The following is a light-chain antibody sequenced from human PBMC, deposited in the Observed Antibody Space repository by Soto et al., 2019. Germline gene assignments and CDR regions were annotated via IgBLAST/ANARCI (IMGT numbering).Light chain of an antibody. J-gene: IGKJ1*01. CDR1: ESVSSSY. Sequence: EIVLTQSPGTMSLSPGERATLACRASESVSSSYLAWYQQKPGQAPRLLIYGASSRATGIPDRFSGSGSGTEFTLTISRLEPEDFAVYYCQQYGRSTGTVGQGTKVEIK. CDR2: GAS. CDR3: QQYGRSTGT. V-gene: IGKV3-20*01.